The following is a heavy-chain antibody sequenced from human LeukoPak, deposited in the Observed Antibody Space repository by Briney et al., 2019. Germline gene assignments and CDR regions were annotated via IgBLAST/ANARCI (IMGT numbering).Heavy chain of an antibody. CDR2: IYHSGST. CDR3: ARDGYSGNDGL. Sequence: TSETLSLTCTVSGGSISSYYWSWIRQPPGKGLEWIGYIYHSGSTKYNPSFKSRVTISVDTSKNQSSLKMSSVTAADTAVYYCARDGYSGNDGLWGQGTLVTVSS. CDR1: GGSISSYY. V-gene: IGHV4-59*01. D-gene: IGHD5-12*01. J-gene: IGHJ4*02.